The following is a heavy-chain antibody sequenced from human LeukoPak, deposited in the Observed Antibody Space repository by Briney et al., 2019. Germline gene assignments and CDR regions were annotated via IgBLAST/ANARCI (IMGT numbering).Heavy chain of an antibody. V-gene: IGHV4-34*01. J-gene: IGHJ6*03. CDR1: GGSFSGYY. D-gene: IGHD2-2*02. CDR2: INHSGST. Sequence: SETLSLTCAVYGGSFSGYYWSWIRQPPGKGLEWIGEINHSGSTNYNPSLKSRVTISVDTSKNQFSLKLSSVTAADTAVSYCARGPAGRCSSTSCYTPGYYYYMEVWGKGTTVTVSS. CDR3: ARGPAGRCSSTSCYTPGYYYYMEV.